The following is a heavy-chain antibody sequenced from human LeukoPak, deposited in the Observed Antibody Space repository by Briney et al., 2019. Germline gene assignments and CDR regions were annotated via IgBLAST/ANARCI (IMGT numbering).Heavy chain of an antibody. V-gene: IGHV1-2*02. D-gene: IGHD6-13*01. CDR1: GYTFTGYY. CDR3: ARVPGGAAAEGRYNWFDP. Sequence: SSVKVSCKASGYTFTGYYMHWVRQAPGQGLEWMGWINPNSCGTNYAQKFQGRVTITRNTSISTAYMELSSLRSEDTAVYYCARVPGGAAAEGRYNWFDPWGQGTLVTVTS. J-gene: IGHJ5*02. CDR2: INPNSCGT.